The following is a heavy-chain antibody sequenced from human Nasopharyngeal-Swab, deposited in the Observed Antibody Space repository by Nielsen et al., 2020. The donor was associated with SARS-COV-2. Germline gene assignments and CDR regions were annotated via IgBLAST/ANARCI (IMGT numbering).Heavy chain of an antibody. V-gene: IGHV3-7*02. D-gene: IGHD3-10*01. Sequence: GESLKISCAASGFTFSSYWMSWVRQAPGKGLEWVANIKQHGTEKYYVDSVKGRFTISRDNAKNSLYLQMNSLRAEDTAVYYCATSYTMVRGVMGYYFDYWGQGTLVTVSS. J-gene: IGHJ4*02. CDR3: ATSYTMVRGVMGYYFDY. CDR2: IKQHGTEK. CDR1: GFTFSSYW.